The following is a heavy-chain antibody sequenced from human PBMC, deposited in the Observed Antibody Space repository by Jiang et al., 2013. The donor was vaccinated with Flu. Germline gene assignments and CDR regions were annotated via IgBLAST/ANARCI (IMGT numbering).Heavy chain of an antibody. CDR2: IYYNGTT. V-gene: IGHV4-39*07. D-gene: IGHD4-17*01. CDR1: SISTSSYY. Sequence: SISTSSYYWGWIRQTPGKGLEWIGSIYYNGTTYSNPSLNSRITMSLDTSKNQFSLKLRSVTAADTAVYFCARNMMTTVTQFFDSWGQGALVTVSS. CDR3: ARNMMTTVTQFFDS. J-gene: IGHJ4*02.